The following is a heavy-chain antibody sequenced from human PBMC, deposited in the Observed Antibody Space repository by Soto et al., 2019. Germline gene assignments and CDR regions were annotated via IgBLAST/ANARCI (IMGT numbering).Heavy chain of an antibody. Sequence: PSETLSLTCTVSGGSISSGGYYWSWIRQHPGKGLEWIGYIFYSGSTYYNPSLKSRVTISVDTSKNQFSLKLSSVTAADTAVYYCARGLYYYDSSGYPFDPGGQETLVTVSS. CDR3: ARGLYYYDSSGYPFDP. CDR1: GGSISSGGYY. CDR2: IFYSGST. V-gene: IGHV4-31*03. D-gene: IGHD3-22*01. J-gene: IGHJ5*02.